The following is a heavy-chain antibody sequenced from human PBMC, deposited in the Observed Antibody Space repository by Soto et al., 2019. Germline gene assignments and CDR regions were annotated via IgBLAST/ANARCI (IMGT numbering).Heavy chain of an antibody. CDR2: ISAYNGNT. CDR1: GYTFTSYG. Sequence: GASVKVSCKASGYTFTSYGISWVRQAPGQGLEWMGWISAYNGNTNYAQKLQGRVTMTTDTSTSTAYMELSSLRSEDTAVYYCAADSYDSYYGMDVWGQGTTVTVSS. J-gene: IGHJ6*02. V-gene: IGHV1-18*01. CDR3: AADSYDSYYGMDV. D-gene: IGHD3-3*01.